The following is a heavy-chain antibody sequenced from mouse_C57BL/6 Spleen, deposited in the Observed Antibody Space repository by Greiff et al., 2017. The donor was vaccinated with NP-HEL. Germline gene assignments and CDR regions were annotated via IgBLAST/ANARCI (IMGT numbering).Heavy chain of an antibody. Sequence: QVQLQQSGAELARPGASVKMSCKASGYTFTSYTMHWVKQRPGQGLEWIGYINPSSGYTKYNQKFKDKATLTADKSSSTAYMQLSSLTSEDPAVYYCARDYDYDVAWFAYWGQGTLVTVSA. V-gene: IGHV1-4*01. CDR1: GYTFTSYT. CDR2: INPSSGYT. D-gene: IGHD2-4*01. J-gene: IGHJ3*01. CDR3: ARDYDYDVAWFAY.